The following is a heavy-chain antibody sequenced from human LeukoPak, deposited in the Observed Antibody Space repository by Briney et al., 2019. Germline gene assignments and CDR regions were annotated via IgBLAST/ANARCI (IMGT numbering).Heavy chain of an antibody. CDR3: ARDIGASSSGAGPIDY. V-gene: IGHV1-2*02. J-gene: IGHJ4*02. CDR2: INPNSGGT. D-gene: IGHD6-19*01. Sequence: ASVKVSCKASGYTFTGYYMHWVRQAPGQGLEWMGWINPNSGGTNYAQKFQGRVTMTRDTSISTAYMELSRLRSDDTAVYYCARDIGASSSGAGPIDYWGQGTLVTVSS. CDR1: GYTFTGYY.